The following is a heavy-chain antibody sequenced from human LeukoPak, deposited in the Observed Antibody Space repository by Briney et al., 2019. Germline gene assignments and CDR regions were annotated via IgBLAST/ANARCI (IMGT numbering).Heavy chain of an antibody. J-gene: IGHJ4*02. Sequence: GGSLRLSCEASGFTFSTFTMNWVRQAPGKGLEWVSSISSSSSYIYYADSVRGRFTISRDNAKNSLYLQMNSLRAEDTAVYYCARDTLGYCSSTSCYPDYWGQGTLVTVSS. CDR3: ARDTLGYCSSTSCYPDY. CDR2: ISSSSSYI. CDR1: GFTFSTFT. V-gene: IGHV3-21*01. D-gene: IGHD2-2*01.